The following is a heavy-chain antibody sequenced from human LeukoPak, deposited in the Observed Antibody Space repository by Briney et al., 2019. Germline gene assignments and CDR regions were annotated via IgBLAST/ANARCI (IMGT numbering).Heavy chain of an antibody. CDR3: ARDRYYYYYMDV. CDR2: INSDGSST. Sequence: QPGGSLRLSCAASGFTFSSYWMHWVRQAPGKGLVWVSRINSDGSSTSYADSVKGRFTISRDNAKNTPYLQMNGLRAEDTAVYYCARDRYYYYYMDVWGKGTTVTVSS. J-gene: IGHJ6*03. V-gene: IGHV3-74*01. CDR1: GFTFSSYW.